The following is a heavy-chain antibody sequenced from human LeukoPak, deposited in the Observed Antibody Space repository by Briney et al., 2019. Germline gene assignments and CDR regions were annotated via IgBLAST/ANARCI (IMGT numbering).Heavy chain of an antibody. V-gene: IGHV3-30*02. D-gene: IGHD6-13*01. CDR2: IRYDGSNK. CDR1: GFTFSSYG. CDR3: AKDLYSSSWFFDY. J-gene: IGHJ4*02. Sequence: GGSLRLSCAASGFTFSSYGMHWVRQAPGKGLKWVAFIRYDGSNKYYADSVKGRFTISRDNSKNTLYLQVNSLRAEDTAVYYCAKDLYSSSWFFDYWGQGTLVTVSS.